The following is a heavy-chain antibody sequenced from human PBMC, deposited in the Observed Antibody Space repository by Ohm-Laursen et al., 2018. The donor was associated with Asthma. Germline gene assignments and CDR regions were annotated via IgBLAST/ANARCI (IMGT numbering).Heavy chain of an antibody. CDR2: INTNTGNP. Sequence: SVKVSCKASGYTFTSYAMNWVRQAPGQGLEWMGWINTNTGNPTYAQGFTGRFVFSLDTSVSTAYLQISSLKAEDTAVYYCARGYSSGWYKNFDYWGQGTLVTVSS. CDR1: GYTFTSYA. D-gene: IGHD6-19*01. J-gene: IGHJ4*02. CDR3: ARGYSSGWYKNFDY. V-gene: IGHV7-4-1*02.